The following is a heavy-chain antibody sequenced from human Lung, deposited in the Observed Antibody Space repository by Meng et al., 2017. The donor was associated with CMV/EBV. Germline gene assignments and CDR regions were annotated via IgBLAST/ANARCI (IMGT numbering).Heavy chain of an antibody. CDR1: GFTFNSHA. Sequence: SCAASGFTFNSHAMHWVRQAPGKGLEWLAVVSYDGSVKYYADALRGRFTISRDNSKNTLYLQMNSLRAEDTAVYYCAKAAEFLWCGEGKNCFDYXGPGTLVT. CDR3: AKAAEFLWCGEGKNCFDY. D-gene: IGHD3-10*01. CDR2: VSYDGSVK. V-gene: IGHV3-30*01. J-gene: IGHJ4*02.